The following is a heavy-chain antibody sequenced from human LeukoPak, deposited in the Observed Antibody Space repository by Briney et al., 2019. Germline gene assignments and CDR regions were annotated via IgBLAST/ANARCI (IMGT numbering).Heavy chain of an antibody. J-gene: IGHJ3*02. D-gene: IGHD4-17*01. V-gene: IGHV3-21*01. Sequence: GGSLRLSCAASGFTFKSYSMNWVRQAPGKGLEWVSSFGTRSSSIYYGDSVKGRFTISRDNAKNSLYLQVNSLRAEDTAVYYCARESGNDYGEGFDIWGQGTMVTVSS. CDR2: FGTRSSSI. CDR3: ARESGNDYGEGFDI. CDR1: GFTFKSYS.